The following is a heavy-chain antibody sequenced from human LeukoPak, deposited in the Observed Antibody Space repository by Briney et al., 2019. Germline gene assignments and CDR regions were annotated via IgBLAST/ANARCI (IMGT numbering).Heavy chain of an antibody. D-gene: IGHD3-22*01. J-gene: IGHJ4*02. Sequence: PGGSLRLSCAASGFTLSSYAMSWVRQAPGKGLEWVSAISGSGGSTHYADSVKSRFTISRDNSKNTLYLQMNSLRAEDTAVYYCAKDQSYYYDSSGYYIRWGQGTLVTVSS. CDR3: AKDQSYYYDSSGYYIR. CDR2: ISGSGGST. V-gene: IGHV3-23*01. CDR1: GFTLSSYA.